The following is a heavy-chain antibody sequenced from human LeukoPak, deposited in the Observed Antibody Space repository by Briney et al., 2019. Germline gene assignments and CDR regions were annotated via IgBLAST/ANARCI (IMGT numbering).Heavy chain of an antibody. Sequence: PGGSLRLSCAASGFTFSSYSMNWVRQAPGKGLEWVSSISRSSTYTYYSDSVKGRFTISRDNAKNSLYLQMNSLRDGDTAVYYCARDCSRISCYADYWGQGTLVTVSS. D-gene: IGHD2-2*01. J-gene: IGHJ4*02. V-gene: IGHV3-21*01. CDR2: ISRSSTYT. CDR1: GFTFSSYS. CDR3: ARDCSRISCYADY.